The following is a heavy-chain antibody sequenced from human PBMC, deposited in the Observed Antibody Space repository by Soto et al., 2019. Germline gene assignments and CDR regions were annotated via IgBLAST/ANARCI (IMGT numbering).Heavy chain of an antibody. CDR1: GFSHSTSGVA. V-gene: IGHV2-5*01. CDR3: ARLLTAALFSYYL. Sequence: QITLKESGPTLVKPTQTLTLTCTLSGFSHSTSGVAVGWIRQPPGKALEWLGHIYWNDDKYYSTSLKSRLSLTKDTSKNQVVLTMTNVDPVDTGTYYCARLLTAALFSYYLWGQGTLVTVSS. J-gene: IGHJ5*02. D-gene: IGHD2-21*02. CDR2: IYWNDDK.